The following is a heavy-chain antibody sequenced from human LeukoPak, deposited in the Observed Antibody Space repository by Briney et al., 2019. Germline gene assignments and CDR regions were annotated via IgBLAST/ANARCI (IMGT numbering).Heavy chain of an antibody. D-gene: IGHD4-17*01. V-gene: IGHV1-8*03. Sequence: ASVKVSCKASGYTFTSYDINWVRQATGQGLEWMGWMNPNSGNTGYARKFQGRVTITRNTSISTAYMELSSLRSEDTAVYYCARWVSVTESDYWGQGTLVTVSS. CDR2: MNPNSGNT. CDR1: GYTFTSYD. J-gene: IGHJ4*02. CDR3: ARWVSVTESDY.